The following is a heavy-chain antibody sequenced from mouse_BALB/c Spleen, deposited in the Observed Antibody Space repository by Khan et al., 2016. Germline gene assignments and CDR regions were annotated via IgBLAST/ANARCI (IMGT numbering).Heavy chain of an antibody. CDR2: ISYSGST. D-gene: IGHD2-4*01. CDR1: GDSITSGY. CDR3: ATGYDFVWDYYAMDY. Sequence: EVQLQESGPSLVKPSQTLSLTCSVTGDSITSGYWNWIRKFSGNKLEYLGYISYSGSTYYNPSLKNRVSITRDTSKNQFYLQLNSVTTEDTATYYCATGYDFVWDYYAMDYWGQGTSVTVSS. V-gene: IGHV3-8*02. J-gene: IGHJ4*01.